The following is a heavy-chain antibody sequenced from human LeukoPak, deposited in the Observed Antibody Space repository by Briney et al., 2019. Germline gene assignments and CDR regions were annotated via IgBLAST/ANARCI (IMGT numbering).Heavy chain of an antibody. D-gene: IGHD3-10*01. CDR2: IYYSGST. J-gene: IGHJ4*02. Sequence: PSETLSLTCPVSGGSISSSSYYWGWIRQPPGKGLEWIGSIYYSGSTYYNPSLKSRVTISVDTSKNQFSLKLSCVAAADTAVYYCAKTYGSASYPLLYYCDNWGQGDLFTASS. V-gene: IGHV4-39*07. CDR3: AKTYGSASYPLLYYCDN. CDR1: GGSISSSSYY.